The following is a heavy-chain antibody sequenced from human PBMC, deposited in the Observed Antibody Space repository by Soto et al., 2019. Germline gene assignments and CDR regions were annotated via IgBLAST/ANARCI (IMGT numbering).Heavy chain of an antibody. Sequence: PGGSLRLSCAASGFTFSDHYMDWVRQAPGKGLEWVGRTRNKLSIYTTEYAASVKGRFTISRDDSKNSLYLQMNTLKTEDTAVYYCAREERGSYGHEIWGQGTLVTVSS. CDR1: GFTFSDHY. D-gene: IGHD5-18*01. J-gene: IGHJ4*02. V-gene: IGHV3-72*01. CDR2: TRNKLSIYTT. CDR3: AREERGSYGHEI.